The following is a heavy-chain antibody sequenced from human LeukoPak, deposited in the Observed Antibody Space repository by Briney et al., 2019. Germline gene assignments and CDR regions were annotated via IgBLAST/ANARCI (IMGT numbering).Heavy chain of an antibody. CDR2: ISWNSGSI. J-gene: IGHJ4*02. V-gene: IGHV3-9*01. D-gene: IGHD5-12*01. Sequence: GGSLRLSCAASGFTFSSYAMHWVRQAPGKGLEWVSGISWNSGSIGYADSVKGRFTISRDNAKNSLYLQMNSLRAEDTALYYCAKDIGRIGYSGYDWGGFDYWGQGTLVTVSS. CDR1: GFTFSSYA. CDR3: AKDIGRIGYSGYDWGGFDY.